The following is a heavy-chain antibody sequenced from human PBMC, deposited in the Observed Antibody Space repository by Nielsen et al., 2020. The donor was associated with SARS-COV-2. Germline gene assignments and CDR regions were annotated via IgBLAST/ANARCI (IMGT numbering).Heavy chain of an antibody. CDR1: GYTFTNNY. Sequence: ASVKVSCKASGYTFTNNYMHWVRQAHGQGLEWMGLINPTNGGTTYAQKFQGRVTMTRDTSTSTVYMELSSLRSDDTAVYYCARVAKRSGWSSKSRGVPNDCWGQGTLVTVSS. CDR2: INPTNGGT. D-gene: IGHD6-19*01. J-gene: IGHJ4*02. CDR3: ARVAKRSGWSSKSRGVPNDC. V-gene: IGHV1-46*01.